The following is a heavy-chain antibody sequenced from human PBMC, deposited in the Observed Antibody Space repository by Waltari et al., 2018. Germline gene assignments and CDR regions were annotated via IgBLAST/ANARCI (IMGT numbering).Heavy chain of an antibody. CDR3: VRPLLGRLAAPLDY. Sequence: QVQLVASGGGVVEPGRSLRLSCSASGYLLNQSPINWIRRAPGKGLEWVAVISYEGDYQYYADSLQGRFTVSRDNSNNTVYLQMTNLRSEDTAIYYCVRPLLGRLAAPLDYWGQGIMVTVSS. CDR2: ISYEGDYQ. D-gene: IGHD2-15*01. V-gene: IGHV3-30*04. J-gene: IGHJ4*02. CDR1: GYLLNQSP.